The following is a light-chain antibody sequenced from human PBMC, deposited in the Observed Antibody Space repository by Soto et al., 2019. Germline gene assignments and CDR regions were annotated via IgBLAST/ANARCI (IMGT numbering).Light chain of an antibody. CDR3: PQDGRSRHIS. V-gene: IGKV3-20*01. Sequence: EIVLTQSPGTLSLSPGERDTLSCRASQSVSSSYLAWYQQKPGQAPRLLIYGASSRATGIPDRFSGSGSGTDFTITISRLEPEDCSVYDCPQDGRSRHISFGPGTKVDI. CDR2: GAS. CDR1: QSVSSSY. J-gene: IGKJ3*01.